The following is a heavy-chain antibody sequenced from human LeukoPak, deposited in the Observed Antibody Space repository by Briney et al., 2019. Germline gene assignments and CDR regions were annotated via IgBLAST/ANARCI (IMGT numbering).Heavy chain of an antibody. J-gene: IGHJ4*02. V-gene: IGHV3-15*01. CDR2: IKSKSDGGTT. Sequence: GGSLRLSCAASGFTFSSYSMNWVRQAPGKGLEWVGRIKSKSDGGTTDYAAPVNDRFTISRDDSKSTMYLQMNSLKTEDTAVYYCTSLSRDYWGQGTLVTVSS. CDR3: TSLSRDY. CDR1: GFTFSSYS.